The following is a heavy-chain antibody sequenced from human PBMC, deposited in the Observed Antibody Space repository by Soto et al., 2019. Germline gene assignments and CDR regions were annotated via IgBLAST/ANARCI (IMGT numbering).Heavy chain of an antibody. Sequence: LRLSCAASGFTFSMYWMHWVRQVPGKGPEWVSRINDDGSSTNYADPVKGRFTISRDNAKNTLYLQMNDLRAEDTAVYYCTRGPRSTSTGTGAFWGQGTLVTVSS. CDR3: TRGPRSTSTGTGAF. D-gene: IGHD1-1*01. V-gene: IGHV3-74*01. CDR1: GFTFSMYW. CDR2: INDDGSST. J-gene: IGHJ4*02.